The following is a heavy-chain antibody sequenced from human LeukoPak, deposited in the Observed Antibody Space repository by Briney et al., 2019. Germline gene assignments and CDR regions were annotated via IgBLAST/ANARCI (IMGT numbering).Heavy chain of an antibody. J-gene: IGHJ6*03. Sequence: GGSLRLSCAASGFTFSSYGMHWVRQAPGKGLEWVAFIRYDGSNKYYADSVKGRFTISRDNAKNSLYLQMNSLRAEDTAVYYCARESGDYYYYYMDVWGKGTTVTVSS. CDR1: GFTFSSYG. D-gene: IGHD4-17*01. CDR3: ARESGDYYYYYMDV. V-gene: IGHV3-30*02. CDR2: IRYDGSNK.